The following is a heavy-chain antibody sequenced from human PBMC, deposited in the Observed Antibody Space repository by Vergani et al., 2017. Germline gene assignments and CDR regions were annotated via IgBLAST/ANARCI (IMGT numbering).Heavy chain of an antibody. D-gene: IGHD3/OR15-3a*01. V-gene: IGHV4-61*02. J-gene: IGHJ5*02. Sequence: QVQLQESGPGLVKPSQTLSLTFSVSGVSVSSTAFYLNWIRQPAGKGLEWIGRIYGSGNIMYNPSLESRVTISRETSKNQFSLKVHSVTAADTAVYYCARGETRTDWLDPWGQGNQVIVSS. CDR3: ARGETRTDWLDP. CDR2: IYGSGNI. CDR1: GVSVSSTAFY.